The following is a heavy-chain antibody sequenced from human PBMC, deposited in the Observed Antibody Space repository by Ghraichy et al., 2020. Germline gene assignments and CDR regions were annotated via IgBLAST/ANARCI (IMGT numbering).Heavy chain of an antibody. CDR2: INPSGGST. V-gene: IGHV1-46*03. Sequence: ASVKVSCKASGYTFTGYYMHWVRQAPGQGLEWMGIINPSGGSTRYAQKFQGRVTMTRDTSTSTVYMELSSLRSEDTAVYYCARGNYDFWSGYYTHIDYWGQGTLVTVSS. CDR3: ARGNYDFWSGYYTHIDY. CDR1: GYTFTGYY. J-gene: IGHJ4*02. D-gene: IGHD3-3*01.